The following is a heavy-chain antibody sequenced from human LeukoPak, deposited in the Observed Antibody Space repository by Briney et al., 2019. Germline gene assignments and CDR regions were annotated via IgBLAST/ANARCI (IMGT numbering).Heavy chain of an antibody. CDR2: IHNSGRT. CDR3: ARHGTISSESYFDY. J-gene: IGHJ4*02. CDR1: GGSVSSYY. D-gene: IGHD1-14*01. V-gene: IGHV4-59*08. Sequence: PSETLSLTCSVSGGSVSSYYWSWIRQSPGKGLEWIGYIHNSGRTNYDPSLKSRVTGFVDTSKNQVSLRLSSVTAADTAVYYCARHGTISSESYFDYWGQGALVTVSS.